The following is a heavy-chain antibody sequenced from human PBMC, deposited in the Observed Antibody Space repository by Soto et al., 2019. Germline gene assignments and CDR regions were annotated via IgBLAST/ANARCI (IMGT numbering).Heavy chain of an antibody. CDR3: ARTAPGFGTYYFDY. V-gene: IGHV1-69*13. J-gene: IGHJ4*02. D-gene: IGHD3-10*01. Sequence: GPSVKVSCKASGGTFSSYAISWVGQALGQGLEWMGGIIPIFGTANYAQKFQGRVTITADESTSTAYMELSSLRSEDTAVYYCARTAPGFGTYYFDYWGQGTLVTVSS. CDR1: GGTFSSYA. CDR2: IIPIFGTA.